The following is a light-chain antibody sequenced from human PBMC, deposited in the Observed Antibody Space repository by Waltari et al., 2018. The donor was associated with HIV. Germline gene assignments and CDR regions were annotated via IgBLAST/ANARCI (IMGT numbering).Light chain of an antibody. Sequence: EIVMTQSPDTLSVSPGERATLSCRASQSVSSNLAWYQQKPGQAPRLLMYGASTRATGSPARFSGSGSGTEFTLTISGLQSEDFAVYYCQQYSNWLTYTFGQGTKLEIK. CDR2: GAS. CDR3: QQYSNWLTYT. J-gene: IGKJ2*01. V-gene: IGKV3-15*01. CDR1: QSVSSN.